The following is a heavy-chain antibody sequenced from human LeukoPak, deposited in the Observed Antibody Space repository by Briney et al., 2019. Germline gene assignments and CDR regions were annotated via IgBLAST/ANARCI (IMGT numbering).Heavy chain of an antibody. V-gene: IGHV4-59*08. J-gene: IGHJ4*02. CDR1: GGSINSYY. CDR2: IYYSGST. CDR3: ARYSSGWYPFDY. D-gene: IGHD6-19*01. Sequence: PSETLSLTCTVSGGSINSYYWSWIRQPPGKGLEWIGYIYYSGSTNYNPSLKSRVTISVDTSKNQFSLKLSSVTAADTAVYYCARYSSGWYPFDYWGQGTLVTVSS.